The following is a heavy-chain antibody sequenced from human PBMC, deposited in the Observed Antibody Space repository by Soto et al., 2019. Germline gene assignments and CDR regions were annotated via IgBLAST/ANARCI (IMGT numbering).Heavy chain of an antibody. CDR3: ARGYSSSGYYYGMDV. V-gene: IGHV2-26*01. CDR2: IFSNDEK. J-gene: IGHJ6*02. CDR1: GFSLSNARMG. D-gene: IGHD6-6*01. Sequence: SGPTLVNPTETLTLTCTVSGFSLSNARMGVSWIRQPPGKALEWLAHIFSNDEKSYSTSLKSRLTISKDTSKSQVVLTMTNMDPVDTATYYCARGYSSSGYYYGMDVWGQGTTVTVSS.